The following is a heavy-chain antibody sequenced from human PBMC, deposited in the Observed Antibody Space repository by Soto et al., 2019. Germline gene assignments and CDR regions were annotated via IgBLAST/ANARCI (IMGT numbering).Heavy chain of an antibody. Sequence: EVQLLESGGGLVQTGESLRLSCAASGSTGFTFSNYAMSWVRQAPGEGLECVSSISGNGDTTYYADSVQGRFTISRDNSRNTLYLQMNNLRAEDTAVYYCANPSSPRYCSSPRCYTVYWGRGTRVTVSS. V-gene: IGHV3-23*01. J-gene: IGHJ4*02. CDR1: GSTGFTFSNYA. D-gene: IGHD2-2*02. CDR3: ANPSSPRYCSSPRCYTVY. CDR2: ISGNGDTT.